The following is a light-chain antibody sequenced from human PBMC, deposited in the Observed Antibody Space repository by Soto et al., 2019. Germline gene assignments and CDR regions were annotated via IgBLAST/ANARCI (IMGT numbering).Light chain of an antibody. V-gene: IGLV2-11*01. Sequence: QSVLTQPRSVSGSPGQSVTISCTGTSSDVGGYNHVSWYQQHPGKAPKLIIYNVSERPSGVPDRFSGSKSGNTASLTISGLQAEDEADYYCCSHAGTFTWVFGGGTKLTVL. CDR3: CSHAGTFTWV. CDR1: SSDVGGYNH. J-gene: IGLJ3*02. CDR2: NVS.